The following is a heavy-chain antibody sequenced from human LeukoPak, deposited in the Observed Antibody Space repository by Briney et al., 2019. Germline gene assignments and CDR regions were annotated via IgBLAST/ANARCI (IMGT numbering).Heavy chain of an antibody. D-gene: IGHD3-10*01. CDR3: TRTYGGFDY. CDR1: GFTFSSYS. V-gene: IGHV3-21*01. Sequence: PGGSLRLSCAAYGFTFSSYSMTWVRQAPGKGLEWVSYISSTSIYIYYADSVKGRFTISRDNAKNTLYLQMNSLRAEDTAVYYCTRTYGGFDYWGQGTLVTVSS. CDR2: ISSTSIYI. J-gene: IGHJ4*02.